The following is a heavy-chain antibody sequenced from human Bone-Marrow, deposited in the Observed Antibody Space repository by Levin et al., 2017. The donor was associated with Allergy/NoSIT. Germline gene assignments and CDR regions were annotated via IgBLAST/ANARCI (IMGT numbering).Heavy chain of an antibody. CDR1: GGSIRNVNSY. J-gene: IGHJ5*02. V-gene: IGHV4-30-4*01. Sequence: SQTLSLTCTVSGGSIRNVNSYWSWIRQAPGEGLEWIGYISYSRSTYYNPSLESRVTILMDTSKNQFSLRVNSVIAADTAIYYCARGGRTWFAPWGQGTLVTVSS. D-gene: IGHD1/OR15-1a*01. CDR2: ISYSRST. CDR3: ARGGRTWFAP.